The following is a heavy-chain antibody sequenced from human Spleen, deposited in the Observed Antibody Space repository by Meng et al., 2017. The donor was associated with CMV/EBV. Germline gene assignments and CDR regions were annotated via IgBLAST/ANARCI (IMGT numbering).Heavy chain of an antibody. Sequence: GSLRLSCAVYGGSFSGYYWTWIRQPPGKGLEWIEKITHSGSTNYNPSLKSRVTISVDMSKNQFSLKLSSVTAADTAVYYFARQRLFATTSDFDFWGQGTLVTVSS. CDR3: ARQRLFATTSDFDF. D-gene: IGHD4-17*01. CDR2: ITHSGST. CDR1: GGSFSGYY. V-gene: IGHV4-34*01. J-gene: IGHJ4*02.